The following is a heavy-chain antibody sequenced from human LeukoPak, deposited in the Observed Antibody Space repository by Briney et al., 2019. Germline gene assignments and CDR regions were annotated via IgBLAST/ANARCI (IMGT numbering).Heavy chain of an antibody. D-gene: IGHD3-10*01. CDR3: ARGLLTKHYYGSGSYYPPYYYFDY. J-gene: IGHJ4*02. Sequence: SETLSLTCAVYGGSFSGYYWSWIRQPPGKGLEWIGEINHSGSTNYNPSLKSRVTISVDTSKNQFSLKLSSVTAADTAVYYCARGLLTKHYYGSGSYYPPYYYFDYWGQGTLVTVSS. CDR1: GGSFSGYY. V-gene: IGHV4-34*01. CDR2: INHSGST.